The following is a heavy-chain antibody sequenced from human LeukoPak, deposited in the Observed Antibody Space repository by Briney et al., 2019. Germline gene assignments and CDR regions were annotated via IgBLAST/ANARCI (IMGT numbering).Heavy chain of an antibody. CDR3: TTYGVLGATNDAFDV. J-gene: IGHJ3*01. CDR2: ISSKTDGETT. D-gene: IGHD2-8*01. Sequence: GGSLRLSCTASGFTFNKAWMSWVRQAPGKGLEWVGHISSKTDGETTEYAAPVKGRFTVSRDDSKNKVYLQMNRLKTEDTALYYCTTYGVLGATNDAFDVWGQGTMVTVSS. V-gene: IGHV3-15*01. CDR1: GFTFNKAW.